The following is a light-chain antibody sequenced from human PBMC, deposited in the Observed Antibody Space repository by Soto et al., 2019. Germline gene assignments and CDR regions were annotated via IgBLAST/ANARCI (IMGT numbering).Light chain of an antibody. Sequence: IQMTQSPSTLSAPVGDRVTITCRASQSISSWLAWYQQKPGKAPKLLIYKASSLESGVPSRFSGSGSGTEFTLTINSLQADDFATYYCQQHNSFSITFGQGTRLEIK. V-gene: IGKV1-5*03. CDR1: QSISSW. CDR3: QQHNSFSIT. CDR2: KAS. J-gene: IGKJ5*01.